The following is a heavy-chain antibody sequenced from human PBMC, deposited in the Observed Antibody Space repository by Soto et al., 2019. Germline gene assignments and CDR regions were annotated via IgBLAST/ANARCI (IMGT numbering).Heavy chain of an antibody. J-gene: IGHJ5*02. D-gene: IGHD3-16*01. Sequence: ASETLSLTCTVSGGSISSGSYSWSWVRQRPGEGLEWIGNIYYTGITYYNLSLKSRVAISVDTSKNHFSLTLTSLTAADTAIYFCPGVLLTPSTHLNRCDQGTLITVSS. CDR1: GGSISSGSYS. CDR3: PGVLLTPSTHLNR. CDR2: IYYTGIT. V-gene: IGHV4-31*03.